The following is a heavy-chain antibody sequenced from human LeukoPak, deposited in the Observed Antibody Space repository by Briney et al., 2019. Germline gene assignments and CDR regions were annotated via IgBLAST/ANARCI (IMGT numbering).Heavy chain of an antibody. J-gene: IGHJ5*02. CDR2: IKQDGSEK. CDR1: GFTFSSYW. V-gene: IGHV3-7*01. D-gene: IGHD6-13*01. Sequence: GGSLRLSCAASGFTFSSYWMNWVRQPPGKGLEWVANIKQDGSEKYYVDSVKGRFTISRDNAKNSLYLQMNSLRAEDTAVYYWARDMAAAGSSWFDPWGQGTLVTVSS. CDR3: ARDMAAAGSSWFDP.